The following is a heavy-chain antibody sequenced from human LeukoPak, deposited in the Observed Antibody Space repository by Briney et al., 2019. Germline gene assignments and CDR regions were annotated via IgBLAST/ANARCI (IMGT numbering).Heavy chain of an antibody. J-gene: IGHJ4*02. D-gene: IGHD5-12*01. V-gene: IGHV3-48*02. CDR1: GFTFSTYS. Sequence: GGSLRLSCAASGFTFSTYSMKWVRQAPGKGLEWVSYISSSSSSIHYADSVKGRFTISRDNDKNSLSLQMNSLRDEDTAVYYCTRLISGYDSYWGQGTLVTVSS. CDR2: ISSSSSSI. CDR3: TRLISGYDSY.